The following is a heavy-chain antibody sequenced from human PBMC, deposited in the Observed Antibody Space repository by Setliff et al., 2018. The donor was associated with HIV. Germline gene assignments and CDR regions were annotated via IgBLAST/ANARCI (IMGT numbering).Heavy chain of an antibody. J-gene: IGHJ4*02. Sequence: PGGSLRLSCAASGFTFSDYYMSWIRQAPGKGLEWVSYISSSGSTIYYADSVKGRFTISRDNAKNSLYLQKNSLRAEDTAMYYCARDKGPPPVVHLDYWGQGTLVTVSS. CDR2: ISSSGSTI. CDR3: ARDKGPPPVVHLDY. V-gene: IGHV3-11*01. D-gene: IGHD3-10*02. CDR1: GFTFSDYY.